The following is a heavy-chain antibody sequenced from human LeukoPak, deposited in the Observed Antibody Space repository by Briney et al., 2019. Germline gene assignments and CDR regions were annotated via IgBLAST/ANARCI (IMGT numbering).Heavy chain of an antibody. CDR2: IIRIGRIM. J-gene: IGHJ3*02. D-gene: IGHD1-26*01. Sequence: PGGPLRLSCEASGFIFSSYEMNWVRQAPGKGLEWVSFIIRIGRIMYYADSMKGRFTVSRDNAKNSVYLQMNSLRAEDTAVYYCARDLWYSGSRAPPRAFDIWGQGTMVTVSS. CDR1: GFIFSSYE. V-gene: IGHV3-48*03. CDR3: ARDLWYSGSRAPPRAFDI.